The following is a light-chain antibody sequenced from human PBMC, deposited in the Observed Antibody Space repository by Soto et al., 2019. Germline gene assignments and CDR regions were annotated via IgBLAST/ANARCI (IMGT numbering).Light chain of an antibody. CDR3: QQRSNWPPIT. Sequence: IVLTQSPATLSLSPGERATLSCRASQSVSSYLAWYQQKPGQAPRLLIYDASNRAPGIPARFSGSGSGTDLTLTISSLEPEDFAVYYCQQRSNWPPITFGQGTRLEI. V-gene: IGKV3-11*01. J-gene: IGKJ5*01. CDR1: QSVSSY. CDR2: DAS.